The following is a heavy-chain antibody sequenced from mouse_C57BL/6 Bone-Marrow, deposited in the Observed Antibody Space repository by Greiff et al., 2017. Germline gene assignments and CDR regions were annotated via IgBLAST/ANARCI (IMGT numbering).Heavy chain of an antibody. J-gene: IGHJ2*01. Sequence: DVQLQESGPELVKPGASVKISCKASGYTFTDYYMNWVKQSHGKSLEWIGDINPNNGGTSYNQKFKGKATLTVDKSSSTAYMELRSLTSEDSAVYYCARWGATVVALDYWGQGTTLTVSS. V-gene: IGHV1-26*01. D-gene: IGHD1-1*01. CDR1: GYTFTDYY. CDR2: INPNNGGT. CDR3: ARWGATVVALDY.